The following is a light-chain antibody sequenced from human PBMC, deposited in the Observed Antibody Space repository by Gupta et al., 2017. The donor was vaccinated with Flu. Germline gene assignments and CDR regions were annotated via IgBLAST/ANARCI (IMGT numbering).Light chain of an antibody. J-gene: IGLJ2*01. CDR3: NARYSTDIHKAV. V-gene: IGLV3-19*01. CDR2: SKN. CDR1: THINAY. Sequence: THINAYAICCQQKPRQAPRLLIYSKNTQPPWIPAHFSASSSGNTASFTTTSAHPDDEAHYYCNARYSTDIHKAVFGGGTKLTVL.